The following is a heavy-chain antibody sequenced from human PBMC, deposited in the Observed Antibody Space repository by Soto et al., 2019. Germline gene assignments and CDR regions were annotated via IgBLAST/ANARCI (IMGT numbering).Heavy chain of an antibody. Sequence: SDTRSLTRTLSAASLSSRCYYWAWIRQPPERGLEWIGSIYYSGSTYYNPSLKSRVTISVDTSKNQFSLKLSSVTAADTAVYYCHARGPLPTAGNGEYYYYGMDVWGQGTTVT. CDR2: IYYSGST. CDR3: HARGPLPTAGNGEYYYYGMDV. V-gene: IGHV4-39*03. D-gene: IGHD1-26*01. J-gene: IGHJ6*02. CDR1: AASLSSRCYY.